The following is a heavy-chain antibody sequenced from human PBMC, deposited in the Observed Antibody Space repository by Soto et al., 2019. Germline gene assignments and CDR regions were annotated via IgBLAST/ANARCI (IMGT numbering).Heavy chain of an antibody. CDR3: ARVGGSGWGLRRVFSCCDMDV. CDR1: SGSISSGHW. CDR2: IYQSGST. J-gene: IGHJ6*03. Sequence: QVQLQESGPGLVTPSGTLSLTCTVSSGSISSGHWWSWVRQPPGKGLEWIGEIYQSGSTNYNPSLKSRLTISVYKSHCQYSPNLCSVTAADTAVYYCARVGGSGWGLRRVFSCCDMDVWGKGTTVTVSS. V-gene: IGHV4-4*02. D-gene: IGHD6-19*01.